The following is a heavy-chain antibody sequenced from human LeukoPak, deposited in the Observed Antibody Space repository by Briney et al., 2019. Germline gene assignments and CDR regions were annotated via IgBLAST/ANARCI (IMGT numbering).Heavy chain of an antibody. J-gene: IGHJ4*02. CDR2: INHSGST. V-gene: IGHV4-34*01. D-gene: IGHD6-13*01. CDR3: ARGGPIAAAPKSFDY. CDR1: GGSFSGYY. Sequence: PSETLSLTCAVYGGSFSGYYWSWIRQPPGKGLEWIGEINHSGSTNYNPSVKSRVTISVDTSKNQFSPKLSSVTAADTAVYYCARGGPIAAAPKSFDYWGQGTLVTVSS.